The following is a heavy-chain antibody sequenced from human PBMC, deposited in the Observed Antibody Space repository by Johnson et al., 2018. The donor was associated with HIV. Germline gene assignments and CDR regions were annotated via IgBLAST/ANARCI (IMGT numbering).Heavy chain of an antibody. Sequence: VLLVESGGGVVQPGRSLRLSCAASGFTFSSYAMSWVRQAPGKGLEWVSYLSSSGSTIYSADAVQGRFTISRDNAKNSLYVQMNSLRVEDTAVYYCARSKDCSGGSCPDAFDIWGQGTMVIVSS. CDR2: LSSSGSTI. CDR1: GFTFSSYA. V-gene: IGHV3-48*04. D-gene: IGHD2-15*01. J-gene: IGHJ3*02. CDR3: ARSKDCSGGSCPDAFDI.